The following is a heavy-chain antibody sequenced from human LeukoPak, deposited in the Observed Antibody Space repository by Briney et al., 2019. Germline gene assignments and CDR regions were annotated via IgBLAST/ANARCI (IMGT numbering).Heavy chain of an antibody. D-gene: IGHD5-24*01. CDR2: IYYSGST. Sequence: PSETLSLTCTVSGGSISGGGYYWSWIRQHPGKGLEWIGYIYYSGSTYYNPSLKSRVTISVDTSKNQFSLKLSSVTAADTAVYYCAMTTKRWLQRKFDYWGQGTLVTVSS. CDR3: AMTTKRWLQRKFDY. V-gene: IGHV4-31*03. CDR1: GGSISGGGYY. J-gene: IGHJ4*02.